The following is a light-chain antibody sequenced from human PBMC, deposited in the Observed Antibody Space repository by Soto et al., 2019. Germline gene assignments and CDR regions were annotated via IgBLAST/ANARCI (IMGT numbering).Light chain of an antibody. CDR3: LQDYNYPRT. CDR1: QDIRND. Sequence: AIQMTQSPSSLSASVGDRVTITCRASQDIRNDLGWYQHKPGKAPKLLIYAASSLQSGVPSRFSGSGSGTDFTLTISSLQPEDFATYYCLQDYNYPRTFGQGTKVEI. J-gene: IGKJ1*01. V-gene: IGKV1-6*01. CDR2: AAS.